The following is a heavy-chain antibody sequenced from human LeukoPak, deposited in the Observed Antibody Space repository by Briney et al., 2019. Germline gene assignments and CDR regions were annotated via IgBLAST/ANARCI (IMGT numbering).Heavy chain of an antibody. CDR3: ARGAAAGTRRGPKTHDRPQPIDY. CDR2: ISSSSSYI. V-gene: IGHV3-11*06. J-gene: IGHJ4*02. Sequence: GGSLRLSRAASGFTFSDYSMSWIRQVPGKGLEWVSSISSSSSYIYYADSVKGRFTISRDNAKNPLYLQMNSLRAEDTAVYYCARGAAAGTRRGPKTHDRPQPIDYWGQGTLVTVSS. D-gene: IGHD6-13*01. CDR1: GFTFSDYS.